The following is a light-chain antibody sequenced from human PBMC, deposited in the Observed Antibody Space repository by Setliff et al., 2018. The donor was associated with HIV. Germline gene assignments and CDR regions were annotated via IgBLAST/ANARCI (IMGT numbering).Light chain of an antibody. CDR1: NSNIGTYNL. CDR3: CSYAGRNTFHMI. Sequence: QSALTQPAAVSGSPGQSITISCTGSNSNIGTYNLVSWYQQVPGRAPRLMLFEDNKRPSGVSDRFSGSKSGYTASLTISGLQPGDEADYYCCSYAGRNTFHMIFGGGTKVTVL. J-gene: IGLJ2*01. V-gene: IGLV2-23*02. CDR2: EDN.